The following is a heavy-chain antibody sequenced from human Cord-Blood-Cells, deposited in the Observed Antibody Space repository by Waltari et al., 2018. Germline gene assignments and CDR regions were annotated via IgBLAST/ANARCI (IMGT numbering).Heavy chain of an antibody. CDR1: GGSFSGYY. CDR2: INHSGST. Sequence: QVQLQQWGAGLLKPSETLSLTCAVDGGSFSGYYWSWIRQPPGKGLEWIGEINHSGSTNYNPSLKSRVTISVDTSKNQFSLKLSSVTAADTAVYYCARGGIVVVPAAIYTFDYWGQGTLVTVSS. CDR3: ARGGIVVVPAAIYTFDY. J-gene: IGHJ4*02. D-gene: IGHD2-2*01. V-gene: IGHV4-34*01.